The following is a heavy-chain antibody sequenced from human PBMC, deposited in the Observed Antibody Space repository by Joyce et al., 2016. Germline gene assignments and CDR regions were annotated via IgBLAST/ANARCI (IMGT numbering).Heavy chain of an antibody. J-gene: IGHJ4*02. CDR3: AREADLHFDF. CDR1: GFTFTNYG. V-gene: IGHV3-33*01. Sequence: QVQMVESGGGVVQPGTSLGLSCAASGFTFTNYGVRWVRQAPGKGLEWVAVTWSDGNVKYYSDSVKGRFTISRDNSNNTLYLEMHSLRAEDTALYYCAREADLHFDFWGQGTLVIVSS. CDR2: TWSDGNVK.